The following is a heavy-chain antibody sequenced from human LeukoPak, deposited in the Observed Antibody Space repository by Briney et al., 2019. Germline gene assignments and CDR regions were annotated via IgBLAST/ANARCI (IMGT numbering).Heavy chain of an antibody. J-gene: IGHJ4*02. CDR2: IWYDGSKK. CDR3: ARDLSYGPLEF. CDR1: GFTFSNYG. D-gene: IGHD3-10*01. Sequence: PGRSLRLSCAASGFTFSNYGMHWVRLAPGKGLEWVAGIWYDGSKKNYADSVKGRFTIFRDDSKNTLYLQMNSLRAEDTAVYSCARDLSYGPLEFWGQGTLVTVSS. V-gene: IGHV3-33*01.